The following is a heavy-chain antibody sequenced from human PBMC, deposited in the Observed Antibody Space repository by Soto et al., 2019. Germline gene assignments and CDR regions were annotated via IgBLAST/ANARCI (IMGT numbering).Heavy chain of an antibody. J-gene: IGHJ4*02. V-gene: IGHV3-74*01. CDR2: INSDGSTT. Sequence: EVQLVESGGGLVQPGGSLRLSCAASGFTFRDHWMHCVRQAPGKGLVWVSRINSDGSTTTYADSVKGRFTISRDNAKSTLYLQLNSLRAEDTDLYYCARGYSSGPDYWGQGTLVTVSS. CDR3: ARGYSSGPDY. CDR1: GFTFRDHW. D-gene: IGHD6-19*01.